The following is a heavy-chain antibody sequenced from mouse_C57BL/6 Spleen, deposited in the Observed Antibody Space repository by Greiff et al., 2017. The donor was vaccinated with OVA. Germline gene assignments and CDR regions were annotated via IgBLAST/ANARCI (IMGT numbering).Heavy chain of an antibody. Sequence: EVKLMESGGGLVKPGGSLKLSCAASGFTFSDYGMHWVRQAPGKGLEWVAYISSGSSTIYYADTVKGRFTISRDNAKNTLFLQMTSLRSEDTAMYYCARYYDYDGFDYWGQGTTLTVSS. V-gene: IGHV5-17*01. J-gene: IGHJ2*01. CDR3: ARYYDYDGFDY. CDR2: ISSGSSTI. D-gene: IGHD2-4*01. CDR1: GFTFSDYG.